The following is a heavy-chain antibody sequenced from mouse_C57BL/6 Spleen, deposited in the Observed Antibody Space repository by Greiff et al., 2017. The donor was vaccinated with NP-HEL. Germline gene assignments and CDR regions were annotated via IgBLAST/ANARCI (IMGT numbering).Heavy chain of an antibody. CDR2: INPYNGDT. V-gene: IGHV1-20*01. CDR3: ARQNGYDEAWFAY. D-gene: IGHD2-2*01. J-gene: IGHJ3*01. CDR1: GYSFTGYF. Sequence: VQLKQSGPELVKPGDSVKISCKASGYSFTGYFMNWVMQSHGKSLEWIGRINPYNGDTFYNQKFKGKATLTVDKSSSTAHMELRSLTSEDSAVYYCARQNGYDEAWFAYWGQGTLVTVSA.